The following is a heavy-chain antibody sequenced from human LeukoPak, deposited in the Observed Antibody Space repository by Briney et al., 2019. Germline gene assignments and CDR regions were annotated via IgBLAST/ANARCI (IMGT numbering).Heavy chain of an antibody. Sequence: GGSLRLSCAASGFTFSRYELNWVRQAPGKGLEWVSYISSSGSIIYYADSVKGRFTISRDNAKNTVYLQMNSLRAEDTAVYYCARDRGHAYFFDYWGQGVLVTVSS. CDR2: ISSSGSII. D-gene: IGHD2-2*01. CDR1: GFTFSRYE. J-gene: IGHJ4*02. V-gene: IGHV3-48*03. CDR3: ARDRGHAYFFDY.